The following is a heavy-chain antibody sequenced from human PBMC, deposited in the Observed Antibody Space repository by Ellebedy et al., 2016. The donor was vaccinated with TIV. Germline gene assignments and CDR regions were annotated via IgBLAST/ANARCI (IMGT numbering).Heavy chain of an antibody. D-gene: IGHD2-15*01. J-gene: IGHJ4*02. CDR3: ARDSHQVDFFDL. Sequence: GESLKISCAASGFTFSDYSMNWVRQAPGKGLEWVSSISSSGNYRYHGDSVKGRFTISRDNAKNSLYLQMNSLRAEDTAVYYCARDSHQVDFFDLWGQGTLVTVSS. CDR1: GFTFSDYS. CDR2: ISSSGNYR. V-gene: IGHV3-21*01.